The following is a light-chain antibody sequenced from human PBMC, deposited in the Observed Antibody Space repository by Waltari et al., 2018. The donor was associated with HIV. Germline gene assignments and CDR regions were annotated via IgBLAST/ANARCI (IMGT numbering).Light chain of an antibody. Sequence: DIQMTQSPSILSASVGDRVTITCRASQSIHMWLAWYQQKSGKAPNVLIYKESTLVSGVPSRFSGSGSGTEFTLTITSLQPDDFATYYCQEYDTQYHKFGQGTKV. V-gene: IGKV1-5*03. CDR2: KES. CDR1: QSIHMW. CDR3: QEYDTQYHK. J-gene: IGKJ1*01.